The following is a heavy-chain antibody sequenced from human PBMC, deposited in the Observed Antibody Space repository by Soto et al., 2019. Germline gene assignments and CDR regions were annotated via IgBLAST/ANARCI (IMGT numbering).Heavy chain of an antibody. CDR3: ARGSDSSWLLFDY. D-gene: IGHD6-13*01. CDR2: IYYSGST. Sequence: TLSLTCTVSGGSISSGDYYWSWIRQPPGKGLEWIGYIYYSGSTYYNPSLKSRVTIPVDTSKNQFSLKLSSVTTADTAVYYCARGSDSSWLLFDYWGQGTLVTVSS. J-gene: IGHJ4*02. CDR1: GGSISSGDYY. V-gene: IGHV4-30-4*01.